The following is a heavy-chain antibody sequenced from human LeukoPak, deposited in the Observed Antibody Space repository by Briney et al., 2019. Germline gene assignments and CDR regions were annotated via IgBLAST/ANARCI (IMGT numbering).Heavy chain of an antibody. V-gene: IGHV3-23*01. Sequence: GGSLRLSCAASGFRFTDYSMSWVRQAPGKGLEWVAGLGRSGEYKYYADSVKGRFTISRDNSKDTVSLQMNSLRAEDTAVYYCARGGIQVSGIDEFDYWGQGTLVTVSS. CDR2: LGRSGEYK. CDR3: ARGGIQVSGIDEFDY. D-gene: IGHD6-19*01. J-gene: IGHJ4*02. CDR1: GFRFTDYS.